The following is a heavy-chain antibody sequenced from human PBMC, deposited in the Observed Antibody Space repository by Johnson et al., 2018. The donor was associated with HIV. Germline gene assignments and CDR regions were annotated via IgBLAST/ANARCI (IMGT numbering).Heavy chain of an antibody. D-gene: IGHD3-22*01. CDR3: VKERNSGFEKTDEGCER. CDR1: GFKFEDYS. J-gene: IGHJ3*01. V-gene: IGHV3-9*01. CDR2: IRWNSDSI. Sequence: EVQLVESGGGLVQPGRFLRLSCTASGFKFEDYSMHWVRQGPGKGLQWLSGIRWNSDSIDYVDSVKGRFSITRDNAKKSLYLQMDSLRVEDTALFFCVKERNSGFEKTDEGCERWGQGTMVTVAS.